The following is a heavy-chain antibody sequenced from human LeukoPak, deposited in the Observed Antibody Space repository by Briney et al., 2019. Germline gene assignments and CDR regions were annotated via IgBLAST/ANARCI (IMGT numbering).Heavy chain of an antibody. CDR3: VKDDSYYYGSGSSND. V-gene: IGHV3-64D*06. CDR2: ITSIGGST. D-gene: IGHD3-10*01. J-gene: IGHJ4*02. CDR1: GFTFSSYI. Sequence: PGGSLRLSCSASGFTFSSYIMHWVRQAPGKGLEYVSAITSIGGSTYYADSVKGRFTISRDNSKNTLYLQMSSLRPEDTAVYYCVKDDSYYYGSGSSNDWGQETLVTVSS.